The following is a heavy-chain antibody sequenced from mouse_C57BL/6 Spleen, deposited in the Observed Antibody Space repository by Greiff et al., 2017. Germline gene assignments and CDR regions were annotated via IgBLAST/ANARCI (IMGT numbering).Heavy chain of an antibody. CDR1: GYTFTDYN. J-gene: IGHJ1*03. Sequence: EVQLQQSGPELVKPGASVKMSCKASGYTFTDYNMHWVKQSHGKSLEWIGYINPNNGGTSYNQKFKGKATLTVNKSSSTAYMELRSLTSEDSAVYYCARSWKNYYGSSYWYFDVWGTGTTVTVSS. V-gene: IGHV1-22*01. CDR3: ARSWKNYYGSSYWYFDV. CDR2: INPNNGGT. D-gene: IGHD1-1*01.